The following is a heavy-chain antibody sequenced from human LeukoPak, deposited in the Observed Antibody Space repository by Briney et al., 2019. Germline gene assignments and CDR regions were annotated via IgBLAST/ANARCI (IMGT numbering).Heavy chain of an antibody. CDR3: TTKRFGELLLDY. CDR2: IKSKTDGGTT. Sequence: GGSLRLSCAASGFTFSNAWMSWVRQAPGKGLEWVGRIKSKTDGGTTDYAAPVKGRFTLSRDDSKNTLYLQMNSLKTEDTAVYYCTTKRFGELLLDYWGQGTLVTVSS. V-gene: IGHV3-15*01. CDR1: GFTFSNAW. D-gene: IGHD3-10*01. J-gene: IGHJ4*02.